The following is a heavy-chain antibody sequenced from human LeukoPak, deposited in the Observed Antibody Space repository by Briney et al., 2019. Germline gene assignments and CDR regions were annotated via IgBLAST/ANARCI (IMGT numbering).Heavy chain of an antibody. CDR3: ARRHISSGWSFDY. D-gene: IGHD6-19*01. V-gene: IGHV4-4*07. CDR2: IHTSGST. CDR1: GGSITNYP. J-gene: IGHJ4*02. Sequence: SETLPLTCTVSGGSITNYPWRWIRQPPGKGLEWIGQIHTSGSTNYNPPLKSRVTVSIDTPENQLSLTIRSVTAADTAIYYCARRHISSGWSFDYWGQGTLVTVSS.